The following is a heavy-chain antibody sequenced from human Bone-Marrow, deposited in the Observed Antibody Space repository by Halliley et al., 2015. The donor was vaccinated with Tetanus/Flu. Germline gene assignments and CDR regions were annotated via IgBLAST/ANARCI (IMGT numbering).Heavy chain of an antibody. CDR2: YDGSNK. V-gene: IGHV3-30-3*01. J-gene: IGHJ6*02. D-gene: IGHD3-9*01. CDR3: ARASYDILTCYYGLLDV. Sequence: YDGSNKYHADPVKGRFPTPRDNSKNTLYLQMNILRLEDTAVYYCARASYDILTCYYGLLDVWGQGTTVTVSS.